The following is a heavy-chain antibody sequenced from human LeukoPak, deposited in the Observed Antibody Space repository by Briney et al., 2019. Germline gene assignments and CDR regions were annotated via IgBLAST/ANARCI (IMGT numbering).Heavy chain of an antibody. D-gene: IGHD3-16*01. CDR3: ARYMIILQS. CDR1: GFIFSNYW. V-gene: IGHV3-7*04. J-gene: IGHJ5*02. CDR2: IKQDGSEK. Sequence: PGGSLRLSCSASGFIFSNYWMTWARQAPGKGLEWVANIKQDGSEKYYVDSVKGRFTISRDNAKKSLYLQMNSLRAEDTAVYFCARYMIILQSWGQGTLVTVSS.